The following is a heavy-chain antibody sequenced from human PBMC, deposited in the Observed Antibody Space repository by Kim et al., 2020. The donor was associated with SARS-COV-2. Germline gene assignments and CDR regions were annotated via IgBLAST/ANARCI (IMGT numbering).Heavy chain of an antibody. V-gene: IGHV6-1*01. Sequence: YAATVKSRITINTDTAKNQCALQLNEVTPEDTAVYYCGRDNRGSWDHFDYWGQGTLVTVS. CDR3: GRDNRGSWDHFDY. D-gene: IGHD6-13*01. J-gene: IGHJ4*02.